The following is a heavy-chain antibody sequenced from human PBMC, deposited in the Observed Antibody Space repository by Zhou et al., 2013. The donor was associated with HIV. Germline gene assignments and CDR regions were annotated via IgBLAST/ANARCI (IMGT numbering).Heavy chain of an antibody. Sequence: QVRLLQSGAEVKKPGASVRVSCEASGYILSDYHIHWMRQAPGQGPEWMGWINSKTGATTYAQKFQGRVTMTRDTSISTAYMELSRLRSDDTAVYYCARARYYYGSGSYYPFDYWGQGTLVTVSS. CDR1: GYILSDYH. CDR2: INSKTGAT. CDR3: ARARYYYGSGSYYPFDY. J-gene: IGHJ4*02. V-gene: IGHV1-2*02. D-gene: IGHD3-10*01.